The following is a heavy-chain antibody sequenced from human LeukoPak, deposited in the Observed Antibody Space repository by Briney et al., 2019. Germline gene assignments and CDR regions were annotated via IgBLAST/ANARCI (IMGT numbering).Heavy chain of an antibody. Sequence: SVKVSCKASGGTFSSYAISWVRQAPGQGLEWMGGIIPIFGTANYAQKFQGRVTITADESTSTAYMELSSLRSEDTAVYYCARETQVGAPFDPWGQGTLVTVSS. CDR1: GGTFSSYA. J-gene: IGHJ5*02. V-gene: IGHV1-69*13. CDR3: ARETQVGAPFDP. D-gene: IGHD1-26*01. CDR2: IIPIFGTA.